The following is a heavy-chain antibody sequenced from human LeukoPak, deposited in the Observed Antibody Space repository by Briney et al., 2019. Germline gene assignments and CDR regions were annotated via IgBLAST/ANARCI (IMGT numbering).Heavy chain of an antibody. CDR1: GFTFSGYS. D-gene: IGHD1-7*01. CDR3: ARDEINWNYGDAFDI. J-gene: IGHJ3*02. CDR2: ISSSSSYI. Sequence: GGSLRLSCAASGFTFSGYSMNWVRQAPGKGLEWVSSISSSSSYIYYADSVKGRFTISRDNAKNSLYPQMNSLRAEDTAVYYCARDEINWNYGDAFDIWGQGTMVTVSS. V-gene: IGHV3-21*01.